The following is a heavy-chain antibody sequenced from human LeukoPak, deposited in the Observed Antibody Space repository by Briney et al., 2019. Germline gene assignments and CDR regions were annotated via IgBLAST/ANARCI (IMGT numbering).Heavy chain of an antibody. CDR1: GFTVSSNY. J-gene: IGHJ3*02. CDR2: IYSGGST. Sequence: PGGSLRLSCAASGFTVSSNYMSWVRQAPGKGLEWVSVIYSGGSTYYADSVKGRFTISRDNSKNTLYLQMNSLRAEDTAVYYCARQRPLSSGYRFDAFDIWGQGTMVTVS. V-gene: IGHV3-53*01. CDR3: ARQRPLSSGYRFDAFDI. D-gene: IGHD3-22*01.